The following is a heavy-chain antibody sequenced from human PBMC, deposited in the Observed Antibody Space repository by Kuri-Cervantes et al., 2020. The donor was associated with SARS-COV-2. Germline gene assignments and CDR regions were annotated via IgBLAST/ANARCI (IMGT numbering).Heavy chain of an antibody. CDR1: GFSLTNYA. CDR3: ATGAADSYMDV. J-gene: IGHJ6*03. V-gene: IGHV3-33*08. D-gene: IGHD3-10*01. CDR2: IWYDGKNE. Sequence: GASLRLSCGASGFSLTNYAIHWVRQAPGKGLEWVSVIWYDGKNEYYAGSVKGRFNISRDTSKNTVSLHMNSLRAEDTAMYYCATGAADSYMDVWGRGTTVTVSS.